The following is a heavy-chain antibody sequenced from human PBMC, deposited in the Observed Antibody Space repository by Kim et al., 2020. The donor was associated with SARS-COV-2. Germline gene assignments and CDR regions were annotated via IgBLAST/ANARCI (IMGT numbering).Heavy chain of an antibody. CDR2: ISYDGSNK. V-gene: IGHV3-30*03. D-gene: IGHD2-15*01. CDR3: ASKVDATLVQDY. J-gene: IGHJ4*02. CDR1: GFTFSTYG. Sequence: GGSLRLSRAASGFTFSTYGMHWVRQAPGKGLEWVAVISYDGSNKFYADSVKGRFTISRDNSKNTLYLQMNSLRAEDTAIYYCASKVDATLVQDYWGQGTLVAVSS.